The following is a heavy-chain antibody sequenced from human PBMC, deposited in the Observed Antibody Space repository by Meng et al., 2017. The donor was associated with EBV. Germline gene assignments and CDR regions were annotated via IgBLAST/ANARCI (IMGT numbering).Heavy chain of an antibody. CDR2: IIPLFHTT. Sequence: QVQLVQSGAEVKQPGSLVKVSCKTSGGILRSFAISWVRQAPGQGLELMGVIIPLFHTTNYAQKFQGRLHIIADESSATTYMELSSLRSEDTAIYYCASAEHYGDYVFEYWGQGTLVTVSS. V-gene: IGHV1-69*01. D-gene: IGHD4-17*01. CDR1: GGILRSFA. CDR3: ASAEHYGDYVFEY. J-gene: IGHJ4*02.